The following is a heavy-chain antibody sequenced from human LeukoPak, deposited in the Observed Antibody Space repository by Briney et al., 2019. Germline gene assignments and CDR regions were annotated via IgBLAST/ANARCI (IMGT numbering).Heavy chain of an antibody. CDR1: GAPITRYY. CDR2: IYYTGSA. Sequence: SETLSLTCTVSGAPITRYYWSWIRQPPGKGLEWIGYIYYTGSANYNPSLKSRVSISVDTSKNQFSLKLSSVTAADTAVYYCARGLADYYYYGMDVWGQGTTVTVSS. D-gene: IGHD2-15*01. V-gene: IGHV4-59*12. J-gene: IGHJ6*02. CDR3: ARGLADYYYYGMDV.